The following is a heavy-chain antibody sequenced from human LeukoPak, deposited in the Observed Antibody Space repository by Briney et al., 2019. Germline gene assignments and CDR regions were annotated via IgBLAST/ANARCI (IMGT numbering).Heavy chain of an antibody. CDR3: AKRLSGSSTWYSFDY. CDR2: IGGNGYTI. J-gene: IGHJ4*02. CDR1: GFTFNTYA. D-gene: IGHD6-13*01. V-gene: IGHV3-23*01. Sequence: GGSLRLSCAASGFTFNTYAMTWVRQAPGKGLEWVSVIGGNGYTIYYADSVKGRFTISRDNSKDTVYLQMDSLRAEDTAIYYCAKRLSGSSTWYSFDYWGQGTLVTVFS.